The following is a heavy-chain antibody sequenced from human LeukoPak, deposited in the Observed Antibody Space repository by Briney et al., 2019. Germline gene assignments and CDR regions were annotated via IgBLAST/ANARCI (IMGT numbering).Heavy chain of an antibody. D-gene: IGHD1-26*01. CDR2: ISTYNGNT. CDR3: ARDRGLVGATTWYFDL. CDR1: GYTFTSYG. Sequence: ASVKVSCKASGYTFTSYGISWVRQAPGQGLEWMGWISTYNGNTNYAQKLQGRVTMTTDTSTSTAYMELRSLRSDDTAVYYCARDRGLVGATTWYFDLWGRGTLVTVSS. V-gene: IGHV1-18*01. J-gene: IGHJ2*01.